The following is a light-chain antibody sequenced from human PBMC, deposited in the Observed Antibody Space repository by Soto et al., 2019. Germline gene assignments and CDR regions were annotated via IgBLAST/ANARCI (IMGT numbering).Light chain of an antibody. Sequence: ALQMTQSPSSLSASVGDRVTITCRASQGIRSDLGWYQQKPGKAPKLLIYAASSLQSGVPSRFSGSGSGTDFTLTISNLQPEDFATYYCLQDYNYPWTFGQGTKVEIK. CDR2: AAS. V-gene: IGKV1-6*01. CDR1: QGIRSD. J-gene: IGKJ1*01. CDR3: LQDYNYPWT.